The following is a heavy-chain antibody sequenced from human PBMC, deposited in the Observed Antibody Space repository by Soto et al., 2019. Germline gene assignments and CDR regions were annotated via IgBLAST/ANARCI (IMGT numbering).Heavy chain of an antibody. D-gene: IGHD6-13*01. Sequence: EVQLVESGGGLVKPVGSLRLSCAASGFTFSSYSMNWVRQAPGKGLEWVSSISSSSSYIYYADSVKGRFTISRDNAKNSLYLQMNSLRAEDTAVYYCARGRGAAGTDSVQYYGMDVWGQGTTVTVSS. CDR3: ARGRGAAGTDSVQYYGMDV. CDR2: ISSSSSYI. CDR1: GFTFSSYS. V-gene: IGHV3-21*01. J-gene: IGHJ6*02.